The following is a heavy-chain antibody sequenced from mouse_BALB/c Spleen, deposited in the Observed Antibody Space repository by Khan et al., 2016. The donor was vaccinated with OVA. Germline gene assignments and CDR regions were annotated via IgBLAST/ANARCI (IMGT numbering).Heavy chain of an antibody. CDR2: ISYSGVT. D-gene: IGHD1-1*01. Sequence: EVQLQESGPGLVKPSQSLSLTCTVTGYSITSGYAWNWIRQFPGNKLEWMGYISYSGVTSYTPSLTSRISLTRDPSKNQFFLQLKSVTTEDTATYDCARGNYYGYYFDYWGQGTTLTVSA. V-gene: IGHV3-2*02. CDR3: ARGNYYGYYFDY. J-gene: IGHJ2*01. CDR1: GYSITSGYA.